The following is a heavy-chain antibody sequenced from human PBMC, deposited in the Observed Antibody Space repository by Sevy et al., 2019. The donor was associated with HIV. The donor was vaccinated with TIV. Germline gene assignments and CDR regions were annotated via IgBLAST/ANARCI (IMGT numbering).Heavy chain of an antibody. Sequence: ASVKVSCKASGYTFIGQYVHWVRQAPGQGLEWMGWINPNTGGKRYGKKFQGRVTLARDTSISTAYMDLTRLTSDDTGVYYCARGGFVYDYYLDSWGQGTLVTVSS. J-gene: IGHJ4*02. CDR1: GYTFIGQY. D-gene: IGHD5-12*01. CDR3: ARGGFVYDYYLDS. V-gene: IGHV1-2*02. CDR2: INPNTGGK.